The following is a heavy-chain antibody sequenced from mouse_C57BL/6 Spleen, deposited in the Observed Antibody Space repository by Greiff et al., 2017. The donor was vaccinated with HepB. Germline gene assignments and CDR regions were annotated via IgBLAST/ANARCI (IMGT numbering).Heavy chain of an antibody. D-gene: IGHD1-1*01. V-gene: IGHV1-55*01. CDR2: IYPGSGST. CDR1: GYTFTSYW. CDR3: ASKTRGSSQWYFDV. Sequence: QVQLQQPGAELVKPGASVKMSCKASGYTFTSYWITWVKQRPGQGLEWIGDIYPGSGSTNYNEKFKSKATLTVDTSSSTAYMQLSSLTSEDSAVYYCASKTRGSSQWYFDVWGTGTTVTVSS. J-gene: IGHJ1*03.